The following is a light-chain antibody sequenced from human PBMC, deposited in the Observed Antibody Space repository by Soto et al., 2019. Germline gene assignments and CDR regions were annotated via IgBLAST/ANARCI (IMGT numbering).Light chain of an antibody. Sequence: QSALTQPASVSGSPGQSITISCIGASSDINTSRYVSWYQQHPGKAPKLLIYEVSIRPSGVSSRFSGSKSANTASLTISGLQPEDEADYFCQSYDISLHNYVFGTGTKLTVL. J-gene: IGLJ1*01. V-gene: IGLV2-14*01. CDR1: SSDINTSRY. CDR3: QSYDISLHNYV. CDR2: EVS.